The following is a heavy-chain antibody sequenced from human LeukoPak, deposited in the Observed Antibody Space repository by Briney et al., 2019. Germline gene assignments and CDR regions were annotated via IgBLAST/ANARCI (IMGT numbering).Heavy chain of an antibody. CDR2: INPNSGGT. Sequence: GASVKVSCKASGYTFTGYYMHWVRQAPGQGLEWMGRINPNSGGTNYAQKFQGRVTMTRDTSSGTAYMELSRLRSDDTAVYYCARPYCGGDCNFDYWGQGTLVNVSS. J-gene: IGHJ4*02. V-gene: IGHV1-2*06. D-gene: IGHD2-21*02. CDR1: GYTFTGYY. CDR3: ARPYCGGDCNFDY.